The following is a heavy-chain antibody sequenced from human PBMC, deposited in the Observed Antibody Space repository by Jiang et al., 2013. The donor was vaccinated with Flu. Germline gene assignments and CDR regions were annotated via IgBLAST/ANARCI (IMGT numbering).Heavy chain of an antibody. D-gene: IGHD6-6*01. V-gene: IGHV3-11*06. CDR1: GFTFSDYY. CDR3: ARVPPSLIAARTYYFDY. J-gene: IGHJ4*02. CDR2: ISSSSSYT. Sequence: VQLLESGGGLVKPGGSLRLSCAASGFTFSDYYMSWIRQAPGKGLEWVSYISSSSSYTNYADSVKGRFTISRDNAKNSLYLQMNSLRAEDTAVYYCARVPPSLIAARTYYFDYWGQGTLVTVSS.